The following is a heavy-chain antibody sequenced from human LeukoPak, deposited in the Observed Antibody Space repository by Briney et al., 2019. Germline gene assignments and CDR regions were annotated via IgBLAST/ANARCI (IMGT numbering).Heavy chain of an antibody. CDR1: GFTFSSYS. D-gene: IGHD2-2*01. CDR3: AKGRVPAAHFDY. J-gene: IGHJ4*02. Sequence: PGGSLRLSCAASGFTFSSYSMNWVRQAPGKGLEWVSSISSSSSYIYYADSVKGRFTISRDNSKNTLYLQMNSLRAEDTAVNYCAKGRVPAAHFDYWGQGTLVTVSS. V-gene: IGHV3-21*04. CDR2: ISSSSSYI.